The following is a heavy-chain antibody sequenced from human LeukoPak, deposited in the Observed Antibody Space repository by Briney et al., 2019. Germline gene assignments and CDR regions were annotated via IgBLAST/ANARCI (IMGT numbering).Heavy chain of an antibody. V-gene: IGHV4-30-4*01. D-gene: IGHD4-17*01. CDR1: GGSISSGDYY. J-gene: IGHJ5*02. CDR2: IYYSGST. CDR3: ARVSDYGGGGFDP. Sequence: SAQTSSLTCTVSGGSISSGDYYWSRIRQPPGKGLEWIGYIYYSGSTYYNPSLKSRVTISVDTSKNQFTLKLSSVTAADTAVYYCARVSDYGGGGFDPWGQGTLGTVSS.